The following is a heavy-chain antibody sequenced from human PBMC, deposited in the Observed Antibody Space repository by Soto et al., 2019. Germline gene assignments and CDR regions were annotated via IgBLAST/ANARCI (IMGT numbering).Heavy chain of an antibody. V-gene: IGHV3-23*01. J-gene: IGHJ4*02. D-gene: IGHD6-13*01. CDR1: GFTFSSYA. CDR2: ISGSGGST. Sequence: GGSLRLSCAASGFTFSSYAMSWVRQAPWKGLEWVSAISGSGGSTYYADSVKGRFTISRDNSKNTLYLQMNSLRAEDTAVYYCAKAGSSSWFHPYFDYWGQGTLVTVSS. CDR3: AKAGSSSWFHPYFDY.